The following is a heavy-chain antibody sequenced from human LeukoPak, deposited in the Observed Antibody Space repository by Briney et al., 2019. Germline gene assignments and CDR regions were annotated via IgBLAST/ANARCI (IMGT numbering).Heavy chain of an antibody. D-gene: IGHD5-18*01. V-gene: IGHV3-74*01. CDR1: GFTFSSYW. J-gene: IGHJ3*01. CDR2: IDSDGTST. CDR3: ARVGLGTAMTD. Sequence: GGSLRLSCAASGFTFSSYWMHWVRHAPGKGVVWVSRIDSDGTSTIYADSVKGRFTISRDNAKNTLYLQMNSLRAEDTAVYYCARVGLGTAMTDWGQGTMVTVSS.